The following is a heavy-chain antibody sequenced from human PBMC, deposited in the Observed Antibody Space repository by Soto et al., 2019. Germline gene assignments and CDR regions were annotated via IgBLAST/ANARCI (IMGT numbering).Heavy chain of an antibody. J-gene: IGHJ3*02. D-gene: IGHD6-13*01. Sequence: KPSETLSLTCTVSGGSISSYYWSWIRQPPGKGLEWIGYIYYSGSTNYNPSLKSRVTISVDTSKNQFSLKLSSVTAADTAVYYCARGPGIAGGFDIWGQGTMVTVSS. CDR2: IYYSGST. CDR1: GGSISSYY. V-gene: IGHV4-59*01. CDR3: ARGPGIAGGFDI.